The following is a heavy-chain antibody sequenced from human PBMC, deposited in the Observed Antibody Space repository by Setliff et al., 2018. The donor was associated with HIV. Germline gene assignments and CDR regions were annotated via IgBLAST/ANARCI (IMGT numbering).Heavy chain of an antibody. CDR2: IYYSGST. CDR3: ASTGYSSGWSFDY. Sequence: SETLSLTCTVSGGSISSSSYYWGWIRQPPGKGLEWIGSIYYSGSTYYDPSLKSRVTISVDTSKNQFSLKLSSVTAADTAVYYCASTGYSSGWSFDYWGQGALVTVSS. J-gene: IGHJ4*02. CDR1: GGSISSSSYY. V-gene: IGHV4-39*07. D-gene: IGHD6-19*01.